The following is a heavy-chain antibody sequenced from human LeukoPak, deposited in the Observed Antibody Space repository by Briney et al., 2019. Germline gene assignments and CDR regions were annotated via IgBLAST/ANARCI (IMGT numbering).Heavy chain of an antibody. Sequence: SETLSLTCTVSGGSISSYYWSWIRQPPGKGLEWIGYIYYIGSTNYNPSVKSRVTISVDTSKNQFSLKLSSVTAADTAVYYCARYFGGYYGSGSYLGYNWFDPWGQGTLVTVSS. CDR3: ARYFGGYYGSGSYLGYNWFDP. D-gene: IGHD3-10*01. J-gene: IGHJ5*02. CDR2: IYYIGST. V-gene: IGHV4-59*08. CDR1: GGSISSYY.